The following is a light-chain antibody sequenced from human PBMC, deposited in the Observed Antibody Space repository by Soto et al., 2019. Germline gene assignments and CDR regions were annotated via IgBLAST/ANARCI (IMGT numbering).Light chain of an antibody. J-gene: IGLJ2*01. CDR1: SSDVGGYDF. CDR2: DVS. Sequence: QSALTQPRSVSGSPGQSVTISCTGTSSDVGGYDFVSWYQQYPGKVPKLIIYDVSQRPSGVPDRFSASKSDNTASLTISGLQAEDEADYYCCSYAGSYTIFGGGTKVTVL. V-gene: IGLV2-11*01. CDR3: CSYAGSYTI.